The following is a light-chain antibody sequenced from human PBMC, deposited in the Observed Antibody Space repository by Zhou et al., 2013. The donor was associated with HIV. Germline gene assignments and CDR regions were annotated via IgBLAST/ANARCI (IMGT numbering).Light chain of an antibody. Sequence: DIHMTQSPSSLSASVGDRVTITCRASQSISSYLNWYQQKPGKAPKLLIYAASSLQSGVPSRFSGSGSGTDFTLTISSLQPEDFATYYCQQSYSTLLTFGQGTRLEIK. CDR3: QQSYSTLLT. V-gene: IGKV1-39*01. J-gene: IGKJ5*01. CDR1: QSISSY. CDR2: AAS.